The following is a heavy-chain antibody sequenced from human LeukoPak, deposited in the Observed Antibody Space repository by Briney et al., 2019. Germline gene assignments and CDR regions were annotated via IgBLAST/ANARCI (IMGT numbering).Heavy chain of an antibody. J-gene: IGHJ2*01. CDR2: VRPGDGPT. V-gene: IGHV3-23*01. CDR1: GFSFSIHG. D-gene: IGHD3-22*01. CDR3: AKDSPPPTYYYDSRRPDGWYFDL. Sequence: PGGSLTLSCAASGFSFSIHGMGWVRRAPGKGLEWVSHVRPGDGPTTYAESVKGRFTISRDNAKNSLYLQMNGLRAEDTALYYCAKDSPPPTYYYDSRRPDGWYFDLWDRGTLVTVSS.